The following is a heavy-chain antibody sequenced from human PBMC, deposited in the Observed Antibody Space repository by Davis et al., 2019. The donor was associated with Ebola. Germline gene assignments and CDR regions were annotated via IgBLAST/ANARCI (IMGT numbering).Heavy chain of an antibody. Sequence: ASVKVSCKASGYTFTSYAISWVRQAPGQGLEWMGWISVYNGNTKYAQKFQGRVTMTADTTTTTAYMELRSLRSDDTAVYYCARISVAGATRRGIDSWGQGTLVTVSS. CDR2: ISVYNGNT. CDR1: GYTFTSYA. J-gene: IGHJ4*02. D-gene: IGHD1-26*01. CDR3: ARISVAGATRRGIDS. V-gene: IGHV1-18*04.